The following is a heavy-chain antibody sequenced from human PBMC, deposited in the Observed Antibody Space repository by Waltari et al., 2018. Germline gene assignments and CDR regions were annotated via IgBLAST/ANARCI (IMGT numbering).Heavy chain of an antibody. J-gene: IGHJ3*02. CDR1: GGYFSGSY. CDR3: ATSTYYYGSGSYYIDAFDI. Sequence: QVQLQQWGAGLFKPSETLSLTCAVYGGYFSGSYWSWIRQPPVKGLEWIGEINHSGSTNYNPSLKSRVTISVDTSKNQFSLKLSSVTAADTAVYYCATSTYYYGSGSYYIDAFDIWGQGTMVTVSS. V-gene: IGHV4-34*01. D-gene: IGHD3-10*01. CDR2: INHSGST.